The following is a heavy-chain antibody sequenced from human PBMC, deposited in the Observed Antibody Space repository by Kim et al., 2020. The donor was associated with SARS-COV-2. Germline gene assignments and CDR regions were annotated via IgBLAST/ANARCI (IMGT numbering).Heavy chain of an antibody. Sequence: GGSLRLSCAASGFTFSSYGMHWVRQAPGKGLEWVAVIWYDGSNKYYADSVKGRFTISRDNSKNTLYLQMNSLRAEDTAVYYCAKDYGDYVGYYYYYYGMDVWGQGTTVTVSS. D-gene: IGHD4-17*01. CDR3: AKDYGDYVGYYYYYYGMDV. J-gene: IGHJ6*02. CDR1: GFTFSSYG. CDR2: IWYDGSNK. V-gene: IGHV3-33*06.